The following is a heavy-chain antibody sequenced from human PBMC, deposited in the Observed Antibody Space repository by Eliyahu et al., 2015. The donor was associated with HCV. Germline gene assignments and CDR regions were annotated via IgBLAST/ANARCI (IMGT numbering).Heavy chain of an antibody. D-gene: IGHD3/OR15-3a*01. CDR3: ARAQVGRIIIIGLVTNNWFDP. Sequence: QVQLVQSGAEVKKPGASVKVSCKASGYTFTSXXINWVRQATGQGLEWMGWMNPNXXNTGYAQKFQGRVTMTRNTSXSTAYMELSSLRSEDTAVYYCARAQVGRIIIIGLVTNNWFDPWGQGTLVTVSS. V-gene: IGHV1-8*01. CDR2: MNPNXXNT. J-gene: IGHJ5*02. CDR1: GYTFTSXX.